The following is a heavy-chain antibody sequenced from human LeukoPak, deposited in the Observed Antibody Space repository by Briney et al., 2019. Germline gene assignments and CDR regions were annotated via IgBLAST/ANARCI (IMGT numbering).Heavy chain of an antibody. J-gene: IGHJ4*02. CDR2: ISSSSSTI. Sequence: GGSLRLSCAASGFTFSSYSMNWVRQAPGKGLEWVSYISSSSSTIYYADSVKGRFTISRDNSKNTLYLQMNSLRAEDTAVYYCAKVGSSWYWSYFDYWGQGTLVTVSS. CDR3: AKVGSSWYWSYFDY. V-gene: IGHV3-48*01. D-gene: IGHD6-13*01. CDR1: GFTFSSYS.